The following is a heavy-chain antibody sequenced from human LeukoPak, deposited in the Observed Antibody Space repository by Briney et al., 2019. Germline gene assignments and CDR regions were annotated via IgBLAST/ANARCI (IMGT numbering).Heavy chain of an antibody. J-gene: IGHJ4*02. D-gene: IGHD3-22*01. CDR1: GFTFSSYG. CDR2: ISYDGSNK. V-gene: IGHV3-30*03. CDR3: ARADDEYYVSSGYFDY. Sequence: PGGSLRLSCAAPGFTFSSYGMHWVRRAPGKGLEWVAVISYDGSNKYYADSVKGRFTISRDNSKNTLYLQMNSLRAEDTAVYHCARADDEYYVSSGYFDYWGQGTLVTVSS.